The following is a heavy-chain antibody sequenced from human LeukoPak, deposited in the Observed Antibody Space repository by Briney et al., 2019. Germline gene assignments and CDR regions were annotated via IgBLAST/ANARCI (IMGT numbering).Heavy chain of an antibody. Sequence: GASVTVSCKASVYTFTSYDINWVRQATGQGLEWMGWMNPNSGNTGYAQKFQGRVTMTRNTSISTAYMELSSLRSEDTAVYYCARGVGTKLLWFGESSHIDYWGQGTLVTVSS. D-gene: IGHD3-10*01. J-gene: IGHJ4*02. CDR2: MNPNSGNT. V-gene: IGHV1-8*01. CDR3: ARGVGTKLLWFGESSHIDY. CDR1: VYTFTSYD.